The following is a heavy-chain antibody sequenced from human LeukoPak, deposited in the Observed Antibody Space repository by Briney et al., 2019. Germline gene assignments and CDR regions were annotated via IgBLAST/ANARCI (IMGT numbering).Heavy chain of an antibody. V-gene: IGHV3-53*01. J-gene: IGHJ4*02. CDR1: GFTVSSNY. Sequence: GGSLRLSCEASGFTVSSNYMSWVRQAPGKGLVWVADIYGGGSTYYDDSVKGRFTISRDPSKNTQHLQMNSLRAEDTAVYYCASWPGGWYGEDSWGQGTLVAVCS. CDR3: ASWPGGWYGEDS. D-gene: IGHD6-19*01. CDR2: IYGGGST.